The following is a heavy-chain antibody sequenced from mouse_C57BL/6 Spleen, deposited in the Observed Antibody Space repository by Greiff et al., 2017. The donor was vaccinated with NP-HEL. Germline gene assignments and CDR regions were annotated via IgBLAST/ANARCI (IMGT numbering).Heavy chain of an antibody. D-gene: IGHD2-10*02. CDR3: ARKGYGNSDYYAMDY. CDR1: GYTFTSYW. CDR2: IHPNSGST. J-gene: IGHJ4*01. Sequence: QVQLQQPGAELVKPGASVKLSCKASGYTFTSYWMHWVKQRPGQGLEWIGMIHPNSGSTNYNEKFKSKATLTVDKSSSTAYMQLSSLTSEDSAVYYCARKGYGNSDYYAMDYWGQGTSVTVSS. V-gene: IGHV1-64*01.